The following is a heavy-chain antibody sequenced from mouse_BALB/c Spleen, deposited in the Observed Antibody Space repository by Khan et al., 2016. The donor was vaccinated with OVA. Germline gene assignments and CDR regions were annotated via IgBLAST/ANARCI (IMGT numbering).Heavy chain of an antibody. CDR3: ARIEDI. CDR1: GFSLTSYG. Sequence: QMQLEESGPGLVAPSQSLSITCTVSGFSLTSYGVPWVRQPPGKGLEWLGAIWAGGSTNYNSALMSRLSISKDNSKSQALLKMNSLQTDDTATYYCARIEDIWGQGTTLTVSS. D-gene: IGHD1-3*01. J-gene: IGHJ2*01. CDR2: IWAGGST. V-gene: IGHV2-9*02.